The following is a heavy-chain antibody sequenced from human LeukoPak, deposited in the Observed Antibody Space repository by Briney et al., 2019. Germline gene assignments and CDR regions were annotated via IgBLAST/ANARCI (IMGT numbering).Heavy chain of an antibody. CDR2: IYYSGST. D-gene: IGHD3-3*01. V-gene: IGHV4-59*05. CDR1: GGSISSYY. CDR3: ARAVTIFGVVIRYFDY. Sequence: SETLSLTCAVSGGSISSYYWSWIRQPAGKGLEWIGSIYYSGSTYYNPSLKSRVTISVDTSKNQFSLKLSSVTAADTAVYYCARAVTIFGVVIRYFDYWGQGTLVTVSS. J-gene: IGHJ4*02.